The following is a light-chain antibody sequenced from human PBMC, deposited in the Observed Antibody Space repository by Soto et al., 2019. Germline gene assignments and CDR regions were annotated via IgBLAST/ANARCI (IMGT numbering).Light chain of an antibody. J-gene: IGKJ2*01. CDR1: QSLDSTY. CDR3: QRSGSAPPYI. Sequence: EVVLTQSPGTLSLSPGERATLSCRASQSLDSTYLAWYQQKPGQSPRLVIYGASMRATGIPDRFSGSGSGTDFTLTIGRLEPEDFGVYYCQRSGSAPPYIFGAGTRLDI. CDR2: GAS. V-gene: IGKV3-20*01.